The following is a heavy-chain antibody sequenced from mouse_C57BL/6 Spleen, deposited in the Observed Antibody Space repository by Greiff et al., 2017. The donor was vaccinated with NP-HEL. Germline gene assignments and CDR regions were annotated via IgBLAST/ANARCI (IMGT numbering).Heavy chain of an antibody. Sequence: QVQLKQPGAELVMPGASVKLSCKASGYTFTSYWMHWVKQRPGQGLEWIGEIDPSDSYTNYNQKFKGKSTLTVDKSSSTAYMQLSSLTSEDSAVYYCALKLYWYFDVWGTGTTVTVSS. D-gene: IGHD1-3*01. CDR2: IDPSDSYT. J-gene: IGHJ1*03. CDR3: ALKLYWYFDV. CDR1: GYTFTSYW. V-gene: IGHV1-69*01.